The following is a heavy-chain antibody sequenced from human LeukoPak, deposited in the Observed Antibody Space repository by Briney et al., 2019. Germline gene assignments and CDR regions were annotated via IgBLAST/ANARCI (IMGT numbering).Heavy chain of an antibody. CDR2: INSGGSST. V-gene: IGHV3-74*01. Sequence: PGGSLRLSCAASGFTFSSYWMHWVRQAPGKGLVWVSRINSGGSSTSYADSVKGRFTISRDNAKNTLYLQMNSLRAEDTAVYYCASEQPNSGYIYYWGQGTLVTVSS. CDR1: GFTFSSYW. D-gene: IGHD5-12*01. CDR3: ASEQPNSGYIYY. J-gene: IGHJ4*02.